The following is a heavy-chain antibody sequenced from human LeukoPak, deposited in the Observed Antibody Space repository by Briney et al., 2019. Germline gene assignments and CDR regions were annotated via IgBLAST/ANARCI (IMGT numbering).Heavy chain of an antibody. Sequence: PSETLSLTCAVSGGSFSGYYWSWIRQPPGKGLEWIGEINHSGSTNYNPSLKSRVTISVDTSKNQFSLKLSSVTAADTAVYYCARERLSFTYYYGSGSYYTGSNWFDPWGQGTLVTVSS. D-gene: IGHD3-10*01. V-gene: IGHV4-34*01. CDR1: GGSFSGYY. J-gene: IGHJ5*02. CDR2: INHSGST. CDR3: ARERLSFTYYYGSGSYYTGSNWFDP.